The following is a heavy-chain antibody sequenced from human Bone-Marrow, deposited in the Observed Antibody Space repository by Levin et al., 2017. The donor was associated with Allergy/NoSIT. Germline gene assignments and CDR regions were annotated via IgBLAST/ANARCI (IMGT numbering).Heavy chain of an antibody. CDR2: IKQDGSEK. CDR3: ARGGLSIVVVPAADWFDP. J-gene: IGHJ5*02. Sequence: GESLKISCAASGFTFSSYWMSWVRQAPGKGLEWVANIKQDGSEKYYVDSVKGRFTISRDNAKNSLYLQMNSLRAEDTAVYYCARGGLSIVVVPAADWFDPWGQGTLVTVSS. D-gene: IGHD2-2*01. CDR1: GFTFSSYW. V-gene: IGHV3-7*01.